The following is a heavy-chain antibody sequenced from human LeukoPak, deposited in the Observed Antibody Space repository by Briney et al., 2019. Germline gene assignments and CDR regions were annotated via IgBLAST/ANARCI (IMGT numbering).Heavy chain of an antibody. D-gene: IGHD3-22*01. CDR1: GFTFSDYY. J-gene: IGHJ4*02. CDR3: ARDSEVIPGVFDY. V-gene: IGHV3-11*01. CDR2: ISSSGSTI. Sequence: KSGGSLRLSCAASGFTFSDYYMSWIRQAPGKGLEWVSYISSSGSTIYYADSVKGRFTISRDNAKNSLYLQMNSLRAEDTAVYYCARDSEVIPGVFDYWGQGTLVTVSS.